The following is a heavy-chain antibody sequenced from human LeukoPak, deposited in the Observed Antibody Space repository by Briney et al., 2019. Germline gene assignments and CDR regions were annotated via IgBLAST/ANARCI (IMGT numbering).Heavy chain of an antibody. CDR3: AKGDPPTYYDILTGQDD. CDR2: INQDGSEK. J-gene: IGHJ4*02. D-gene: IGHD3-9*01. Sequence: GGPLRLSCAASGFTFSNSGMSWVRQAPGKGLEWVANINQDGSEKNCVDSVKGRCTISRDNAKNSLYLQMNSLRAEDTAVYYCAKGDPPTYYDILTGQDDWGQGTLVTVSS. CDR1: GFTFSNSG. V-gene: IGHV3-7*05.